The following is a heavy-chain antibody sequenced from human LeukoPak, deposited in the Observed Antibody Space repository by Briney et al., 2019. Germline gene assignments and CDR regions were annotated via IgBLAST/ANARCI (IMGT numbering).Heavy chain of an antibody. D-gene: IGHD6-19*01. CDR2: IYYSGST. J-gene: IGHJ4*02. CDR1: GGSISSYY. Sequence: PSETLSLTCTVSGGSISSYYWSWIRQPPGQGLEWIGYIYYSGSTNYNPSLKSRVTISVDTSKNQFSLKLSSVTAADTAVYYCARQRSDLKGIAVFDYWGQGTLVTVSS. CDR3: ARQRSDLKGIAVFDY. V-gene: IGHV4-59*08.